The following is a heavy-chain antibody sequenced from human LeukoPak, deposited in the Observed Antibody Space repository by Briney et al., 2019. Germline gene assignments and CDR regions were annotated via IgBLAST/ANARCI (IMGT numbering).Heavy chain of an antibody. D-gene: IGHD4-23*01. J-gene: IGHJ3*02. CDR2: IYYSGST. CDR3: ARPLSISYGGYFPNAFDI. CDR1: GGSISSRSYY. Sequence: PSETLSLTCTVSGGSISSRSYYWGWIRQPPGKGLEWIGSIYYSGSTYYSPSLKSRVTISVDTSKNQFALKLTSVTAADTAVYCCARPLSISYGGYFPNAFDIWGQGTMVTVSS. V-gene: IGHV4-39*01.